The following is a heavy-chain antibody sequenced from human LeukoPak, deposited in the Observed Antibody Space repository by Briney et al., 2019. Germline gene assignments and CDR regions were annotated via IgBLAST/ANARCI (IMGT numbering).Heavy chain of an antibody. V-gene: IGHV3-30*18. CDR2: ISYDGNRK. CDR1: GFTFSNYG. CDR3: AKPPDLFFSSPRCNFGALFDS. Sequence: GGSLRLSCAASGFTFSNYGIHWVRQAPGRGLEWVGVISYDGNRKYYADSVKGRFTISRDTSKNTPYLQMSTLRAEDTAVYYCAKPPDLFFSSPRCNFGALFDSWGQGTLVTVS. D-gene: IGHD2-2*01. J-gene: IGHJ4*02.